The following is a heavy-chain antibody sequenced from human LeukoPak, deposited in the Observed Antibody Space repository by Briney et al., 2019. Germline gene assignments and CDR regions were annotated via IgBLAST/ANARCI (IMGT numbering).Heavy chain of an antibody. D-gene: IGHD5-12*01. CDR2: ISYDGSNK. CDR3: ARGGTEIYYYHYGMDV. Sequence: GGSLRLSCAASGLTFNRYAMHWVRQAPGKGLEWVAVISYDGSNKYYAGSVKGRFTISRDNSKDTLYLQMNSLRVEDTAVYFCARGGTEIYYYHYGMDVWGQGATVTVSS. V-gene: IGHV3-30*04. J-gene: IGHJ6*02. CDR1: GLTFNRYA.